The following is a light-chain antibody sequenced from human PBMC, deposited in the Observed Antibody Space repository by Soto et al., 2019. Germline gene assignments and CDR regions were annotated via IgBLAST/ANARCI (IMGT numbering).Light chain of an antibody. J-gene: IGKJ4*01. CDR2: EAS. CDR3: QQYTSFPLT. CDR1: QSISSW. V-gene: IGKV1-5*01. Sequence: DIQMTQSPSTLSASVGDRVTITCRASQSISSWLAWYQQKPGKAPKLLIHEASRLESGMPSRFSGSESGTEFTLTISGLHPEDLATYYCQQYTSFPLTFGGGTRVEIK.